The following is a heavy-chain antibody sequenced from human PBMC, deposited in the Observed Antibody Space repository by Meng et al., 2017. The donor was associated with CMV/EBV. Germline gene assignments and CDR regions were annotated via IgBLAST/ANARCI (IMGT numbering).Heavy chain of an antibody. Sequence: QGPQVPAGAEVKKPGASVKVPCKASGYTFTGYYMHWVRQAPGQGLEWKGWINPNSGGTNYAQKFQGRVTMTRDTSISTAYMELSRLRSDDTAVYYCARLGSTDDYWGQGTLVTVSS. V-gene: IGHV1-2*02. CDR1: GYTFTGYY. D-gene: IGHD2-15*01. CDR3: ARLGSTDDY. CDR2: INPNSGGT. J-gene: IGHJ4*02.